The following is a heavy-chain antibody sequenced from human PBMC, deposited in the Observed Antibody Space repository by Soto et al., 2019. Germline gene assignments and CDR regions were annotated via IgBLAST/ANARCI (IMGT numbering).Heavy chain of an antibody. Sequence: QVQLVESGGGLVKPGGSLRLSCVASGFTFSDYYMSWIRQAPGKGLEWISYITTSGSNIYYADSVKGRFTISRDNAKNSLYLQMNSLRAEDTXVYYCARGKWESRVGFDYWGQGTLVTVSS. CDR1: GFTFSDYY. J-gene: IGHJ4*02. CDR2: ITTSGSNI. V-gene: IGHV3-11*01. CDR3: ARGKWESRVGFDY. D-gene: IGHD1-26*01.